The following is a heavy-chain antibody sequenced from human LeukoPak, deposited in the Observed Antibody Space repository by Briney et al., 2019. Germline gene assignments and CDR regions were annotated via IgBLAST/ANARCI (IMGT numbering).Heavy chain of an antibody. CDR2: ISGSGGST. D-gene: IGHD3-3*01. Sequence: GGSLCLSCAASGFTFSSYAMSWVRQAPGKGLEWVSAISGSGGSTYYADSVKGRFTISRDNSKNTLYLQMNSLRAGDTAVYYCAKPVLGTFGVVIMLYYFDYWGQGTLVTVSS. J-gene: IGHJ4*02. CDR1: GFTFSSYA. V-gene: IGHV3-23*01. CDR3: AKPVLGTFGVVIMLYYFDY.